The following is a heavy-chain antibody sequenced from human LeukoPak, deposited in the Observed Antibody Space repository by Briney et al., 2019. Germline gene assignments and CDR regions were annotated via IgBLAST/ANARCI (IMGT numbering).Heavy chain of an antibody. V-gene: IGHV3-66*04. CDR2: IYSGGST. CDR1: GFTVSSNY. J-gene: IGHJ3*02. CDR3: ARHPPSVTLIRGAFDI. Sequence: GGPLRLSCAASGFTVSSNYMSWVRQAPGKGLEWVSVIYSGGSTYYTDSVKGRFTISRDNSKITLYLQMNGLRAEDTAVYYCARHPPSVTLIRGAFDIWGHGTMVTVSS. D-gene: IGHD4-17*01.